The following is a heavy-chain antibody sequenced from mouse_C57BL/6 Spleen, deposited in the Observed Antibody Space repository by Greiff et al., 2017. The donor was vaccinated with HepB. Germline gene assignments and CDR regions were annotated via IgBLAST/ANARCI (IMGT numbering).Heavy chain of an antibody. D-gene: IGHD2-5*01. CDR3: TRGAYYSKRYYAMDY. CDR1: GYTFTDYE. V-gene: IGHV1-15*01. Sequence: VQLQQSGAELVRPGASVTLSCKASGYTFTDYEMHWVKQTPVHGLEWIGAIDPETGGTAYNQKFKGKAILTADKSSSTAYMELRSLTSEDSAVYYWTRGAYYSKRYYAMDYWGQGTSVTVSS. CDR2: IDPETGGT. J-gene: IGHJ4*01.